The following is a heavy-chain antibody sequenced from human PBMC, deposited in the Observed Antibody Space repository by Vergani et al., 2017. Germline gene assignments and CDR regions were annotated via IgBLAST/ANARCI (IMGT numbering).Heavy chain of an antibody. CDR2: ISGSGGST. J-gene: IGHJ4*02. CDR3: AKDDYYDSSGYWGY. D-gene: IGHD3-22*01. CDR1: GFTFSSCA. V-gene: IGHV3-23*01. Sequence: EVQLLESGGGLVQPGGSLRLSCAASGFTFSSCAMSWVRQAPGKGLEWVSAISGSGGSTYYADSVKGRFTISRDNSKNTLYLQMNSLRAEDTAVYYCAKDDYYDSSGYWGYWGQGTLVTVSS.